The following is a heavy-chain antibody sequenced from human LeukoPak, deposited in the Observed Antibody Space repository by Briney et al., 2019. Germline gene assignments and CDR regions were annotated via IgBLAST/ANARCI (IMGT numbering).Heavy chain of an antibody. J-gene: IGHJ4*02. D-gene: IGHD3-16*01. CDR3: ASTGVMAGRDY. Sequence: GGSLRLSCAASGFTFSSYSMNWVRQAPGKGLGWVSSISSSSSYIYYADSVKGRFTISRDNAKNSLYLQMNSLRAEDTAVYYCASTGVMAGRDYWGQGTLVTVSS. CDR2: ISSSSSYI. V-gene: IGHV3-21*01. CDR1: GFTFSSYS.